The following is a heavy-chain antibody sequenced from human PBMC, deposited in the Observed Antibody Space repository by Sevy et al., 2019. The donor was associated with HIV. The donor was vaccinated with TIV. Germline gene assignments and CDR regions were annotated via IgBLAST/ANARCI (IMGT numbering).Heavy chain of an antibody. CDR2: IYTSGST. Sequence: SETLSLTCTLSGGSISSYYWSWIRQPAGKGLEWIGRIYTSGSTNYNPSLKSRVTMSVDTSKNQFSLELSSVTAADTAVYYCASSGSYYNAEYFQHWGQGTLVTVSS. CDR3: ASSGSYYNAEYFQH. V-gene: IGHV4-4*07. D-gene: IGHD3-10*01. CDR1: GGSISSYY. J-gene: IGHJ1*01.